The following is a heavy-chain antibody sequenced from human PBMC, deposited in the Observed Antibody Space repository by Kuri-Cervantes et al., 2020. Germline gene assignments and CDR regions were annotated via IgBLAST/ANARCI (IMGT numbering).Heavy chain of an antibody. CDR2: ISYDGSNK. J-gene: IGHJ6*02. CDR3: ARADIVVVVAATPYYYYYGMDV. Sequence: GESLKISCAASGFTFSSYGMHWVRQAPGKGLEWAAVISYDGSNKYYADSVKGRFTISRDNSKNTLYLQMNSLRAEDTAVYYCARADIVVVVAATPYYYYYGMDVWGQGTTVTVSS. V-gene: IGHV3-30*03. D-gene: IGHD2-15*01. CDR1: GFTFSSYG.